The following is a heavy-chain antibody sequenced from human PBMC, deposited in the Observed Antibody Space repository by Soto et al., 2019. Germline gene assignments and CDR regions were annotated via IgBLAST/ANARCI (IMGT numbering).Heavy chain of an antibody. D-gene: IGHD3-3*01. CDR2: IYYSGST. CDR3: ARHSPVFGVVFGWFDP. J-gene: IGHJ5*02. CDR1: GGSISSSSYY. Sequence: PSETLSLTCTVSGGSISSSSYYWGWIRQPPGKGLEWIGSIYYSGSTYYNPSLKSRVTISVDTSKNQFSLKLSSVTAADTAVYYCARHSPVFGVVFGWFDPWGQGTLVTSPQ. V-gene: IGHV4-39*01.